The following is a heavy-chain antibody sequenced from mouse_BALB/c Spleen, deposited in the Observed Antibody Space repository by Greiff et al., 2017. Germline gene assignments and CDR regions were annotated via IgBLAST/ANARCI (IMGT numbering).Heavy chain of an antibody. CDR1: GYTFTSYW. CDR2: IYPSDSYT. J-gene: IGHJ4*01. V-gene: IGHV1-69*02. CDR3: TRGGDKLRLRDGMDY. Sequence: QVQLKQPGAELVRPGASVKLSCKASGYTFTSYWINWVKQRPGQGLEWIGNIYPSDSYTNYNQKFKDKATLTVDKSSSTAYMQLSSPTSEDSAVYYCTRGGDKLRLRDGMDYWGQGTSVTVSS. D-gene: IGHD4-1*01.